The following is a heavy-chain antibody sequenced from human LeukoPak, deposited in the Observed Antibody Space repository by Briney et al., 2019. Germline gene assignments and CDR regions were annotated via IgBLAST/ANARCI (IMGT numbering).Heavy chain of an antibody. D-gene: IGHD4-23*01. V-gene: IGHV4-39*01. Sequence: SETLSLTCTVSGGSISSSSYYWGWIRQPPGKGLEWIGSIYYSGSTYYNPSLKSRVTISVDTSKNQFSLKLSSVTAADTAVYYCARSDRIDYGGNSGISYWGQGTLVTVSS. CDR1: GGSISSSSYY. J-gene: IGHJ4*02. CDR3: ARSDRIDYGGNSGISY. CDR2: IYYSGST.